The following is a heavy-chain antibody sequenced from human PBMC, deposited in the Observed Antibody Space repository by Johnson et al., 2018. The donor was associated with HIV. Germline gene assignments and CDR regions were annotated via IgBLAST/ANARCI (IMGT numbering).Heavy chain of an antibody. CDR1: GFTFSSYW. J-gene: IGHJ3*02. V-gene: IGHV3-7*02. D-gene: IGHD2-21*02. CDR2: IKQDGSEK. CDR3: ATGVVVTAMNDAFDI. Sequence: VQLVESGGGLVQPGGSLRLSCAASGFTFSSYWMSWVRQAPGKGLEWVANIKQDGSEKYYVDSVKGRFTISRDNAKNSLYLQMNSLRAEDTAVYYCATGVVVTAMNDAFDIWGQGTMVTVSS.